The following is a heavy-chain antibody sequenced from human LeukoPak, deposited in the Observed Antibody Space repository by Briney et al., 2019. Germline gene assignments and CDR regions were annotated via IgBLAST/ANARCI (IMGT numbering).Heavy chain of an antibody. D-gene: IGHD3-10*02. CDR2: ISSSGSTI. V-gene: IGHV3-11*04. CDR1: GFTFSDYN. Sequence: GGSLRLSCAASGFTFSDYNMRWIRQAPGKGREWVSYISSSGSTIYYADSVKGRFTISRDNAKNSLYLQMNSLRAEDTAVYYCAELGITMIGGVWGKGTTVTISS. J-gene: IGHJ6*04. CDR3: AELGITMIGGV.